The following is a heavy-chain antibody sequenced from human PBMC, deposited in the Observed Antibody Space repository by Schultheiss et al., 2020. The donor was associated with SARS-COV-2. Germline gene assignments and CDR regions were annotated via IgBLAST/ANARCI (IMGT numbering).Heavy chain of an antibody. CDR3: ARTGFWSGYYGVDY. D-gene: IGHD3-3*01. CDR1: GYSISSGYY. V-gene: IGHV4-38-2*02. CDR2: IYYSGST. J-gene: IGHJ4*02. Sequence: SETLSLTCTVSGYSISSGYYWGWIRQPPGKGLEWIGYIYYSGSTNYNPSLKSRVTISVDTSKNQFSLKLSSVTAADTAVYYCARTGFWSGYYGVDYWGQGTLVTVSS.